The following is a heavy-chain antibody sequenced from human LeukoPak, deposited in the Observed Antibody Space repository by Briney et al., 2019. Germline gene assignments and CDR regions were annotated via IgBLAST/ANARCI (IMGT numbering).Heavy chain of an antibody. V-gene: IGHV4-39*02. CDR3: ARTYDYIWGSYRSHSFDS. CDR2: LYHTGSA. CDR1: GASISSTTYY. Sequence: PSETLSLTCTVSGASISSTTYYWGWIRQPPGKGLEWIGSLYHTGSAYYNPSLKSRVTISMDVSKNHFSLKLSSVTAADTAVYYCARTYDYIWGSYRSHSFDSWGQGTLVTVSS. J-gene: IGHJ4*02. D-gene: IGHD3-16*02.